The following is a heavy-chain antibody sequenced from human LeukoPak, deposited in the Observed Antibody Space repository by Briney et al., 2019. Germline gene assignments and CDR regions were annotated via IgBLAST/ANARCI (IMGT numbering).Heavy chain of an antibody. CDR1: GGSISGFH. V-gene: IGHV4-59*08. J-gene: IGHJ5*02. CDR3: ARLYPGTSTRLDP. Sequence: SETLSLTCAVYGGSISGFHWSWIRQPPGKGLDYIGDVFYRGGTNYSPSLKSRVTIWVDTSRNQVSLKLTSVTAADTAVYYCARLYPGTSTRLDPWGQGILVAVSS. D-gene: IGHD1-26*01. CDR2: VFYRGGT.